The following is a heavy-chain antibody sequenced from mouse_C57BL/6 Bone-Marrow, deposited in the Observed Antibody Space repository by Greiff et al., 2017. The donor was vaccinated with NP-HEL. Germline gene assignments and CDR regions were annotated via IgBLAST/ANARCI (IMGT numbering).Heavy chain of an antibody. V-gene: IGHV1-81*01. CDR3: ARGMLRRRGYAMDY. Sequence: QVQLQQSGAELARPGASVKLSCKASGYTFTSYGISWVKQRTGQGLEWIGEIYPRSGNTYYNEKFKGKATLTADKSFSTAYMELRSLTSEDSAVYFCARGMLRRRGYAMDYWGQGTSVTVSS. CDR2: IYPRSGNT. D-gene: IGHD2-12*01. CDR1: GYTFTSYG. J-gene: IGHJ4*01.